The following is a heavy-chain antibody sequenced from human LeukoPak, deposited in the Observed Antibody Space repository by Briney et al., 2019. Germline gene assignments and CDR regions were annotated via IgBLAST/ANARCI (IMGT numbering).Heavy chain of an antibody. CDR2: INPNSGGT. D-gene: IGHD4-11*01. V-gene: IGHV1-2*02. Sequence: ASVKVSCKASGGTFSSYAISWVRQAPGQGLEWMGWINPNSGGTNYAQKFQGRVTMTRDTSISTAYMELSRLRSDDTAVYYCARDRDYSSTDAFDIWGPGTMVTVSS. J-gene: IGHJ3*02. CDR3: ARDRDYSSTDAFDI. CDR1: GGTFSSYA.